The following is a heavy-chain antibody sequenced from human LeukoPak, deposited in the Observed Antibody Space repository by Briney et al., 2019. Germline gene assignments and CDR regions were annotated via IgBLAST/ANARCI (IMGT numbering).Heavy chain of an antibody. Sequence: PSETLSLTCAVYGGSFSGYYWSWIRQPPGKGLEWIGEINHSGSTNYNPSLKSRVTISVDTSKNQFSLKLSSVTAADTAVYYCARAGYSYGYQHLNFDYWGQGTLVTVSS. CDR1: GGSFSGYY. CDR2: INHSGST. V-gene: IGHV4-34*01. D-gene: IGHD5-18*01. CDR3: ARAGYSYGYQHLNFDY. J-gene: IGHJ4*02.